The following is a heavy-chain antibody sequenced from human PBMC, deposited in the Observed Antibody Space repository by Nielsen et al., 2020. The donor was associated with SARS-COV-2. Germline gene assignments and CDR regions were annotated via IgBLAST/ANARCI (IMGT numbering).Heavy chain of an antibody. CDR2: IHPSGNT. Sequence: SETLSLTCAVYGGSFSGYYWNWIRQPPGKGLEWIGEIHPSGNTYYNPSLKSRVTISVDTSKNQFSLKLSSVTAADTAVYYCARDQAAAGMWYFDYWGQGTQVTVSS. J-gene: IGHJ4*02. CDR3: ARDQAAAGMWYFDY. D-gene: IGHD6-13*01. CDR1: GGSFSGYY. V-gene: IGHV4-34*09.